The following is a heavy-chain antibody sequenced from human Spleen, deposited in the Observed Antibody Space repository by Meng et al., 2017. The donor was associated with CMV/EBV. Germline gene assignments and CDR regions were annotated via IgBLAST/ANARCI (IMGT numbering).Heavy chain of an antibody. CDR3: VRKIGDISRLWWFDI. Sequence: ASGYTFSTYAVNWVRQAPGQGLEWMGGILTDTGNPTYAQGFTGRFVFSLDTSVSTAYLQINSLKAEDTAVYYCVRKIGDISRLWWFDIWGQGTLVTVSS. J-gene: IGHJ5*02. V-gene: IGHV7-4-1*02. CDR1: GYTFSTYA. D-gene: IGHD3-9*01. CDR2: ILTDTGNP.